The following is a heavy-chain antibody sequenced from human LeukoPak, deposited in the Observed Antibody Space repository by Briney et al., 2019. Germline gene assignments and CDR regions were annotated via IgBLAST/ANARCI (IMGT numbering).Heavy chain of an antibody. Sequence: ASVKISCKASGYTFTSYDINWVRQATGQGLEWMGWISAYNGNTNYAQKLQGRVTMTTDTSTSTAYMELRSLRSDDTAVYYCARVSGSGSYPYYYGMDVWGQGTTVTVSS. CDR2: ISAYNGNT. J-gene: IGHJ6*02. CDR3: ARVSGSGSYPYYYGMDV. V-gene: IGHV1-18*01. CDR1: GYTFTSYD. D-gene: IGHD3-10*01.